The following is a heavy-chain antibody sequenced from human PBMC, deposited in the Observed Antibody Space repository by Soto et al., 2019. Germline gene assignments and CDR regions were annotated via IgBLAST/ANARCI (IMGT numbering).Heavy chain of an antibody. CDR3: ARDSGWPILNFDN. Sequence: GGSLRLSCAAADFDFSSYGIHWVRQAPGKGLEWVAASSYDGRETFYADSAKGRFTVSKEMSKNTAFLQMNALRHEDTAVYFCARDSGWPILNFDNWGQGTPVTVSS. V-gene: IGHV3-30*03. D-gene: IGHD3-10*01. CDR1: DFDFSSYG. J-gene: IGHJ4*02. CDR2: SSYDGRET.